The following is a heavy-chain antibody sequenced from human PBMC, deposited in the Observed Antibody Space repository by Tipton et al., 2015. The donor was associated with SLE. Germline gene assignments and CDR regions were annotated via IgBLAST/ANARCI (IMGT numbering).Heavy chain of an antibody. CDR2: IYTSGST. J-gene: IGHJ4*02. V-gene: IGHV4-4*07. Sequence: TLSLTCTVSGGSISNYYWSWIRQPAGKGLEWIGRIYTSGSTNYNPSLQSRVTMSVDTSKNQFSLKLSSVTAADTAVYYCARDHPVAGPFDYWGQGTLVTVSP. D-gene: IGHD6-19*01. CDR1: GGSISNYY. CDR3: ARDHPVAGPFDY.